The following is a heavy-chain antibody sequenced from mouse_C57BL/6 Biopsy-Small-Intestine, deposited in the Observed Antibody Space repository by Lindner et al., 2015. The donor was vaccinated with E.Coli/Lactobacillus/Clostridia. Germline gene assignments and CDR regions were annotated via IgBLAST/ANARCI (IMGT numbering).Heavy chain of an antibody. CDR2: IYPGDGDT. D-gene: IGHD1-1*02. V-gene: IGHV1-82*01. J-gene: IGHJ3*01. CDR1: GYAFSSSW. Sequence: VQLQESGPELVKPGASVKISCKASGYAFSSSWMNWVKQRPGKGLEWIGRIYPGDGDTNYNGKFKGKATLTADKSSSTAYMQLNSLTSEDSAVYFCARSNMGEFAYWGQGTLVTVSA. CDR3: ARSNMGEFAY.